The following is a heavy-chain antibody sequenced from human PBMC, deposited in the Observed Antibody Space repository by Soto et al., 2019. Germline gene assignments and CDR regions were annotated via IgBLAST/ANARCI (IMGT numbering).Heavy chain of an antibody. V-gene: IGHV1-69*06. D-gene: IGHD2-2*02. Sequence: GASVKVSCKASGVTFSSYAISWVRQAPGQGLEWMGGIIPIFGTANYAQKFQGRVTITADKSTSTAYMELSSLRSEDTAVYYCASNTVPAAIYYYYYGMDVWGQGTTVTVS. CDR2: IIPIFGTA. CDR3: ASNTVPAAIYYYYYGMDV. CDR1: GVTFSSYA. J-gene: IGHJ6*02.